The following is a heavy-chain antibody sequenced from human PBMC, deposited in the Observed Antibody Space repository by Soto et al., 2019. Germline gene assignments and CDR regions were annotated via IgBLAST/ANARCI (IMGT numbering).Heavy chain of an antibody. CDR1: GFTFSSYA. J-gene: IGHJ4*02. V-gene: IGHV3-23*01. Sequence: EVQLLESGGGLVQPGGSLRLSCAASGFTFSSYAMRWVRQAPVKGLEWVSAISGSGGSTYYADSVKGLFTISRDNSKNTLYPQMNSLRAEDTAVYYCARRGSGSYYDYWGQGTLVTVSS. CDR2: ISGSGGST. CDR3: ARRGSGSYYDY. D-gene: IGHD1-26*01.